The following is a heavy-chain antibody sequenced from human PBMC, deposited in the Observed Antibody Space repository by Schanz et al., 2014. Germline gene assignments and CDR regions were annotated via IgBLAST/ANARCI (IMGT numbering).Heavy chain of an antibody. J-gene: IGHJ4*02. D-gene: IGHD1-1*01. CDR2: ISASGGTI. Sequence: EVQLLESGGGLVQPGGSLRLSCAASGFTFSAYAMTWVRQIPGKGLEWVSAISASGGTIYYADSVKGRFTISRDNSKNTLYLQMNSLRAEDTAVYFCAKIERNEDWGQGTLVTVSS. CDR1: GFTFSAYA. V-gene: IGHV3-23*01. CDR3: AKIERNED.